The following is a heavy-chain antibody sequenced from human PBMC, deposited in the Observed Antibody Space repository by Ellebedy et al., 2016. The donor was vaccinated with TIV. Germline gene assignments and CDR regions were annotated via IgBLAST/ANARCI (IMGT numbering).Heavy chain of an antibody. V-gene: IGHV1/OR15-1*04. CDR3: AKRDGYNFGSFDS. Sequence: GRVTMTRDTSITTAYMELSSLTSEDTAMYYCAKRDGYNFGSFDSWGQGTLVAVSS. J-gene: IGHJ4*02. D-gene: IGHD5-24*01.